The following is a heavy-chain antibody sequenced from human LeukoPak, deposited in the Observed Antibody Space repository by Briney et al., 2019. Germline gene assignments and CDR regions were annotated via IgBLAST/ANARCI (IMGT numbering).Heavy chain of an antibody. Sequence: SETLSLTCAVYGGSFSGYYWSWIRQPPGKGLEWIGEINHSGSTNYNPSLKSRVTISVDTSKNQFSLKLSSVTAADTAVYYCARGRSGWHAYYYYYGMDVWAKGPRSPSP. CDR2: INHSGST. CDR3: ARGRSGWHAYYYYYGMDV. J-gene: IGHJ6*02. D-gene: IGHD6-19*01. V-gene: IGHV4-34*01. CDR1: GGSFSGYY.